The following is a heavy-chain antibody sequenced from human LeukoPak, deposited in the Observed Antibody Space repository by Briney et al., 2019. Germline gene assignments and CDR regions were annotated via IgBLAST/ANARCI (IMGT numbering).Heavy chain of an antibody. V-gene: IGHV5-51*01. CDR1: GYSFSSYW. Sequence: GESLKISCKGFGYSFSSYWIGWVRQMPGKGLEWMGIIYPGDSDTRYSPSFQGQVTISADKSVSTAYLQWTSLKASDTAMYYCARLNGGASSNWFDPWGQGTLVTVSS. J-gene: IGHJ5*02. D-gene: IGHD2-2*01. CDR2: IYPGDSDT. CDR3: ARLNGGASSNWFDP.